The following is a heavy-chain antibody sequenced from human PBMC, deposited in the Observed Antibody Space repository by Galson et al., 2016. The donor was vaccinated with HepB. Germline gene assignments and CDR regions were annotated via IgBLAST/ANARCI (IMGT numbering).Heavy chain of an antibody. D-gene: IGHD3-9*01. CDR2: IFHTGRS. J-gene: IGHJ5*02. V-gene: IGHV4-39*01. Sequence: ETLSLTCTVSGASIISTNYNWGWIRQPPGKGLEWIASIFHTGRSDYNPSLQSRVTISVDTSMNRFSLRLRSVSPADTATYFCARHPTGYPNWFDRWGHGTLVVVSS. CDR1: GASIISTNYN. CDR3: ARHPTGYPNWFDR.